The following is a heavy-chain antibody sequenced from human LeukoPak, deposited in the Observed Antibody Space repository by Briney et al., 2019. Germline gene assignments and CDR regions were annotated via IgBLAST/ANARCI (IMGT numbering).Heavy chain of an antibody. V-gene: IGHV4-4*09. CDR3: ARHGPYYYDSSAYYYPDTPFDY. D-gene: IGHD3-22*01. CDR1: GGSISSYY. Sequence: SETLSLTWTVSGGSISSYYWSWIRQLLGKGLEWIGYIYTSWSTNCNPSLQSRVTISVDTSKNQFSLKLSSVTAANTAVYYCARHGPYYYDSSAYYYPDTPFDYWGQGTLVTVSS. CDR2: IYTSWST. J-gene: IGHJ4*02.